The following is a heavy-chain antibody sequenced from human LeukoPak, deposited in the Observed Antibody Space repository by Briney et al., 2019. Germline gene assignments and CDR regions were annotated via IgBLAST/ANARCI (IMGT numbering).Heavy chain of an antibody. D-gene: IGHD3-22*01. CDR3: ARGAYYYED. J-gene: IGHJ4*02. V-gene: IGHV3-30*03. Sequence: GGSLRLSCAASGFTFRNYVIHWVRQAPGKGPEWVAVTSSDLKANYYVDSVKGRFTISRDNAKNSLYLQMNSLRAEDTAVYYCARGAYYYEDWGQGTLVTVSS. CDR2: TSSDLKAN. CDR1: GFTFRNYV.